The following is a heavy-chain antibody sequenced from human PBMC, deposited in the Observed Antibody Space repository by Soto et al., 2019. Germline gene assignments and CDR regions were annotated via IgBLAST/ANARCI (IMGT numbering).Heavy chain of an antibody. V-gene: IGHV4-59*01. CDR1: GGSISSYY. CDR3: ARDGYYYGAFDI. CDR2: IYYSGST. D-gene: IGHD3-10*01. J-gene: IGHJ3*02. Sequence: TETLSLTCTVSGGSISSYYWSWIRQPPGKGLEWIGYIYYSGSTNYNPSLKSRVTISVDTSKNQFSLKLSSVTAADTAVYYCARDGYYYGAFDIWGQGTMVTVSS.